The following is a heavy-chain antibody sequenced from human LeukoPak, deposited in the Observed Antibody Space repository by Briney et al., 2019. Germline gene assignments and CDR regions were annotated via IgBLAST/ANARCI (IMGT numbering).Heavy chain of an antibody. V-gene: IGHV4-4*07. CDR2: INNSGST. CDR3: AREGGDPRWVDP. Sequence: SETLSITWTVPGGSISTFYCTWIRQPAGKGLEWIGRINNSGSTNYIPSLMSRVSMSVDRSKNQLSVTLSSVTAADMAGYFCAREGGDPRWVDPWGQGTLVTVSS. CDR1: GGSISTFY. J-gene: IGHJ5*02. D-gene: IGHD6-25*01.